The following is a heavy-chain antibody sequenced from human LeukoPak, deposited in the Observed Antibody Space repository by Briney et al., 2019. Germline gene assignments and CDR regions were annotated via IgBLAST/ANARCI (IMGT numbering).Heavy chain of an antibody. Sequence: PSETLSLTCAVYGGSFSGYYWSWVRQAPGKGLEWVSAISGSGGSTYYADSVKGRFTISRDNSKNTLYLQMNSLRAEDTAVYYCAKDSRGNTIFGVVLPAGFDYWGQGTLVTVSS. D-gene: IGHD3-3*01. CDR1: GGSFSGYY. V-gene: IGHV3-23*01. CDR2: ISGSGGST. J-gene: IGHJ4*02. CDR3: AKDSRGNTIFGVVLPAGFDY.